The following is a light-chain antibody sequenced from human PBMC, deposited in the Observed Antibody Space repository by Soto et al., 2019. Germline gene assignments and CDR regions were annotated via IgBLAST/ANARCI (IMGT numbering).Light chain of an antibody. V-gene: IGKV1-5*03. CDR2: EAS. CDR3: QHYNVYPWT. CDR1: QSISSW. Sequence: DLQMTQSPSTLSAFVGDRVTITCRASQSISSWLAWYQQKPGKAPKLLIYEASSLQSGVPSRFSGSGSGTEFTLSISSLQPDDFATYYCQHYNVYPWTFGQGTKVDIK. J-gene: IGKJ1*01.